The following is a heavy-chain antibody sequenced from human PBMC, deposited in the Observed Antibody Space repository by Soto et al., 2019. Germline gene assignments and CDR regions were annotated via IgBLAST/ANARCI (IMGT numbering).Heavy chain of an antibody. D-gene: IGHD6-19*01. CDR2: INAGNCNT. Sequence: ASVKVSCKASGYTFTSYARHWVRQAPGQRLEWMGWINAGNCNTKYSQKFQGRVTITRYTSASTAYMELSSLRSDDTAVYYCSRDSSPPFWYISGWCPFDYWGQGTLVTVSS. CDR3: SRDSSPPFWYISGWCPFDY. V-gene: IGHV1-3*01. J-gene: IGHJ4*02. CDR1: GYTFTSYA.